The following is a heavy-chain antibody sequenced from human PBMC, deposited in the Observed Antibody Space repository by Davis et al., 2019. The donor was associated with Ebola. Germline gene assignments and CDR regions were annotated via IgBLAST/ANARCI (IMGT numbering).Heavy chain of an antibody. Sequence: PGGSLRLSCVASGFTFSRNSMNWVRQAPGKGLERVSYISSSSTTIYYADSVKGRFTISRDNAKNALYLQMNSLRDEDTAVYYCAIAGMVQGVITKWDGYWGQGTLVTVSS. D-gene: IGHD3-10*01. CDR1: GFTFSRNS. CDR3: AIAGMVQGVITKWDGY. V-gene: IGHV3-48*02. CDR2: ISSSSTTI. J-gene: IGHJ4*02.